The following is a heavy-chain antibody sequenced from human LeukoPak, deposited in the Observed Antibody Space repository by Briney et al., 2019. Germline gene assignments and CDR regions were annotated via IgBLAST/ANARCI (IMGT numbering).Heavy chain of an antibody. D-gene: IGHD3-22*01. CDR3: ARETHYYDSSGYRPIDF. Sequence: SVKVSCKGSRGSFSSYAISWVRQAPGQGLEWMGRIIPIFGTANYAQNFQGRVTITTDESTSTAYLELSSLRSEDTAVYYCARETHYYDSSGYRPIDFWGQGPLVTVSS. CDR1: RGSFSSYA. J-gene: IGHJ4*02. V-gene: IGHV1-69*05. CDR2: IIPIFGTA.